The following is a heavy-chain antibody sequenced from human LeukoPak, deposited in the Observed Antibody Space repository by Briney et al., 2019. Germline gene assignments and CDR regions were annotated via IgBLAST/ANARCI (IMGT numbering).Heavy chain of an antibody. Sequence: PGGSLRHSCAASGFTFSSYGMSWVRQAPGKGLEWVSAISDSGGNTFYADSVKGRFTISRDTSKNTLYLQMNSLRAEDTAVYYCAQDEGFSWHVWWDHWGQGTLVTVSS. CDR3: AQDEGFSWHVWWDH. CDR1: GFTFSSYG. V-gene: IGHV3-23*01. D-gene: IGHD3-16*01. J-gene: IGHJ4*02. CDR2: ISDSGGNT.